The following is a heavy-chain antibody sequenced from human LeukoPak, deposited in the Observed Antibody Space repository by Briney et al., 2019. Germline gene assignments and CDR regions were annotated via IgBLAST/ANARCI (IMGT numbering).Heavy chain of an antibody. Sequence: GGSVTLSCAASGFTFSTYWMSCARQSPGKALVGLGNIKDDGSTNNYVDYADSGFTISGDNAKNALYLQMNNLRAEDTAMYDCARDMPGYSAYESWGHGTLVTVSS. CDR2: IKDDGSTN. J-gene: IGHJ5*01. V-gene: IGHV3-7*01. D-gene: IGHD3-16*02. CDR1: GFTFSTYW. CDR3: ARDMPGYSAYES.